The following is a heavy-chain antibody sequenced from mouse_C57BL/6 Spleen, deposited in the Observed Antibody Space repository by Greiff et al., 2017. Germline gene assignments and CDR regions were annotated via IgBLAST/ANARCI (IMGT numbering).Heavy chain of an antibody. V-gene: IGHV5-16*01. J-gene: IGHJ4*01. CDR3: ARDPRLPYAMDY. CDR1: GFTFSDYY. Sequence: EVHLVESEGGLVQPGSSMKLSCTASGFTFSDYYMAWVRQVPEKGLEWVANINYDGSSTYYLDSLKSRFIISRDNAKNILYLQMSSLKSEDTATYYCARDPRLPYAMDYWGQGTSVTVSS. CDR2: INYDGSST.